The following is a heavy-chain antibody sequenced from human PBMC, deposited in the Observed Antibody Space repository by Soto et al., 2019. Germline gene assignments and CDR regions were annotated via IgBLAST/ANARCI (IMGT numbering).Heavy chain of an antibody. CDR3: ARTLIYGVRTFDY. J-gene: IGHJ4*02. V-gene: IGHV4-61*01. CDR2: IYYSGST. Sequence: KPSETLSLTCSVSGGSVSSGNYYWSWIRQPPGKGLEWIGYIYYSGSTIHNPSLKSRVTISVDTSKNQFSLKLTSVTAADTAIYYCARTLIYGVRTFDYWGQGTLVTVSS. CDR1: GGSVSSGNYY. D-gene: IGHD4-17*01.